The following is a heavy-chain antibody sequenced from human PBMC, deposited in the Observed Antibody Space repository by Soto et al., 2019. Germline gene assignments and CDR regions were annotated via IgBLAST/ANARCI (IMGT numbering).Heavy chain of an antibody. V-gene: IGHV3-23*01. CDR1: GFTFSNFA. CDR2: ITGSTGTT. Sequence: EVQILESGGGSVQPGASLRLSCAASGFTFSNFAMSWVRHAPGKGLEWVSEITGSTGTTYYADSVRGRFIISRDNSKNTLHLQMNSLRAEDTAVYYCAKDTSSSPYYMDVWGKGTTVTVSS. D-gene: IGHD2-2*01. J-gene: IGHJ6*03. CDR3: AKDTSSSPYYMDV.